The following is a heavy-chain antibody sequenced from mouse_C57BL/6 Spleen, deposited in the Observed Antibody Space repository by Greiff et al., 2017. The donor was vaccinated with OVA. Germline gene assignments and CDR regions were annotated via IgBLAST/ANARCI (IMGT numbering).Heavy chain of an antibody. J-gene: IGHJ2*01. V-gene: IGHV1-52*01. CDR2: IDPSDSET. CDR1: GYTFTSYW. D-gene: IGHD1-1*02. Sequence: QVQLKQPGAELVRPGSSVKLSCKASGYTFTSYWMHWVKQRPIQGLEWIGNIDPSDSETHYNQKFKDKATLTVDKSSSTAYMQLSSLTSEDSAVYYCARLGGSEEFDYWGQGTTLTVSS. CDR3: ARLGGSEEFDY.